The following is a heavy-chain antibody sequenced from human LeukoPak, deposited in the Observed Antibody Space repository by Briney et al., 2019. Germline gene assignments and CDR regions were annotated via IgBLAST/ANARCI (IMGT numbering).Heavy chain of an antibody. J-gene: IGHJ3*02. D-gene: IGHD3-10*01. V-gene: IGHV1-46*01. CDR2: INPSGGST. Sequence: ASVKVSCKASGYTFTSCYMHWVRQAPGQGLEWMGIINPSGGSTSYAQKFQGRVTMTRGTSTSTVYMELSSLRSEDTAVYYCARTLYGSGILSAFDIWGQGTMVTVSS. CDR1: GYTFTSCY. CDR3: ARTLYGSGILSAFDI.